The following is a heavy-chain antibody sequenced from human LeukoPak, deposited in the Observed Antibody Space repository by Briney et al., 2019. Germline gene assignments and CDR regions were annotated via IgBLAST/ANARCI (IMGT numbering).Heavy chain of an antibody. J-gene: IGHJ4*02. D-gene: IGHD6-13*01. CDR2: ISSDSVYT. CDR3: ARPPYSSSWPFDY. CDR1: GFTFSSRS. Sequence: GGSLRLSCATSGFTFSSRSMDWVRQAPGKGLEWVASISSDSVYTYYAESVKGRFTISKDNAKNSLHLQMNSLRAEDTAVYYCARPPYSSSWPFDYWGQGTLVTVSS. V-gene: IGHV3-21*01.